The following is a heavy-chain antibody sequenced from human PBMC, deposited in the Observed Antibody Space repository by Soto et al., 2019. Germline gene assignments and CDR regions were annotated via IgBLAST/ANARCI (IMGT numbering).Heavy chain of an antibody. CDR1: GFTFSSYA. Sequence: GGSLRLSCAASGFTFSSYAMSWVRQAPGKGLEWVSGISGSSGSTDYADSVKGRFTISRDNAKNSLYLQMNSLRAEDTALYYCAKGERLGSGHDWPFDYWGQGTLVTVSS. V-gene: IGHV3-23*01. D-gene: IGHD5-12*01. CDR3: AKGERLGSGHDWPFDY. J-gene: IGHJ4*02. CDR2: ISGSSGST.